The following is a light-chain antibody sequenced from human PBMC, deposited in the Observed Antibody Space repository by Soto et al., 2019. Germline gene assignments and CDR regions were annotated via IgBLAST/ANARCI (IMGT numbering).Light chain of an antibody. CDR2: EVG. Sequence: QSVLTQPASVSGSPGQSIAISCAGTSSDVGAYNYVSWYQQHPRKVPKLVIYEVGNRPSGVSNRFSGSKSGNTASLTISGLQAEDEAIYYCQSYDNTLSGPIYVFGTGTKLTVL. CDR1: SSDVGAYNY. CDR3: QSYDNTLSGPIYV. V-gene: IGLV2-14*01. J-gene: IGLJ1*01.